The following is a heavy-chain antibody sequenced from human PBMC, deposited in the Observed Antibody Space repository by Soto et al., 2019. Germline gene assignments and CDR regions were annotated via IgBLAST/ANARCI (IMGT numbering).Heavy chain of an antibody. V-gene: IGHV3-43*01. CDR1: GFTFDDYT. J-gene: IGHJ6*02. D-gene: IGHD5-12*01. CDR2: ISWDGGST. CDR3: AKDFALVATTNYYYGMDV. Sequence: QSGGSLRLSCAASGFTFDDYTMHWVRQAPGKGLEWVSLISWDGGSTYYADSVKGRFTISRDNSKNSLYLQMNSLRTEDTALYYCAKDFALVATTNYYYGMDVWGQGTTVTVSS.